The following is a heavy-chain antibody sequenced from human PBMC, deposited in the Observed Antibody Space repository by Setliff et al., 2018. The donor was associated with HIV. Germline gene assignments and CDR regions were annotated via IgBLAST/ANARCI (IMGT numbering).Heavy chain of an antibody. D-gene: IGHD6-13*01. CDR3: ARDWGGYSSSKGGYYYYMDV. CDR1: GYTFTSYG. V-gene: IGHV1-18*01. CDR2: ISGNNGNT. Sequence: ASVKVSCKASGYTFTSYGISWVRQAPGQGLEWMGWISGNNGNTNYTENFQGRVTVTTDTSTSTAYMEVRSLRSDDTAVHYCARDWGGYSSSKGGYYYYMDVWGKGTTVTVSS. J-gene: IGHJ6*03.